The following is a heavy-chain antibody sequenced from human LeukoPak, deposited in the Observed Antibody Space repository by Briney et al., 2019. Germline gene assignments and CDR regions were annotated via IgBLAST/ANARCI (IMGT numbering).Heavy chain of an antibody. J-gene: IGHJ4*02. Sequence: ASVTVSCTASGGTFSSYAISWVRQAPGQGLEWMGGIIPVFPTAKYAQRFQDRVTITADESTRTAYMELSSLRSEDTAVYFCASGDFWSGPARNYFDYWGQGTLVTVSS. CDR2: IIPVFPTA. V-gene: IGHV1-69*13. CDR3: ASGDFWSGPARNYFDY. CDR1: GGTFSSYA. D-gene: IGHD3-3*01.